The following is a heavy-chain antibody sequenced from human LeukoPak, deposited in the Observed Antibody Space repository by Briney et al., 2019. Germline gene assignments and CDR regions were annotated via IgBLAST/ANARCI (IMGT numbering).Heavy chain of an antibody. V-gene: IGHV5-51*01. CDR1: GYSFTSYW. J-gene: IGHJ4*02. Sequence: GESLKISCKGSGYSFTSYWIGWVRQMPGKGLEWMVIIYPGDSDTRYSPSFQGQVTISADKSISTAYLQWSSLKASDTAMYYCATQSYYYDSSGYIPFSYWGQGTLVTVSS. CDR3: ATQSYYYDSSGYIPFSY. CDR2: IYPGDSDT. D-gene: IGHD3-22*01.